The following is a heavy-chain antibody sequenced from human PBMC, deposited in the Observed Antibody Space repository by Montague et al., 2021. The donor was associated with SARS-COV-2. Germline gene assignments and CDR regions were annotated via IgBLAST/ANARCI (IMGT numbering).Heavy chain of an antibody. CDR2: INHRGTT. Sequence: SETLSLTCAVYGGSFSGSFWTWIRQPPGKGLEWLGEINHRGTTKYNPSVESRVLMSVDTSKNQFALRLTSVTVADTAVYYCAKTGGFSEILAESDNPRDVPERHRQKDVQPPRRAFDLRGQGQLVPVSP. J-gene: IGHJ3*01. CDR1: GGSFSGSF. CDR3: AKTGGFSEILAESDNPRDVPERHRQKDVQPPRRAFDL. V-gene: IGHV4-34*01. D-gene: IGHD3-9*01.